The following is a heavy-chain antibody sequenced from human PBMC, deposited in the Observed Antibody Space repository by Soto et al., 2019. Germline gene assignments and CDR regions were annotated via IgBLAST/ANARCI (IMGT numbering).Heavy chain of an antibody. D-gene: IGHD3-10*01. CDR2: ISGSGGST. Sequence: GGSLRLSCAASGFTFSSYAMSWVRQAPGKGLEWVSAISGSGGSTYYADSVKGRFTISRDNSKNTLYLQMNSLRAEDTAVYYCAKERVYYYGSGSYYQKNYFDYWGQGTLVTVSS. J-gene: IGHJ4*02. V-gene: IGHV3-23*01. CDR1: GFTFSSYA. CDR3: AKERVYYYGSGSYYQKNYFDY.